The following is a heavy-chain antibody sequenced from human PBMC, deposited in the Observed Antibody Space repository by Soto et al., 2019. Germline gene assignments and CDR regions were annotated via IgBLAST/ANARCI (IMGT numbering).Heavy chain of an antibody. Sequence: PSQTLSLTCAVTGDSVSSNSAGWSWVRQSPSRGLEWLGRTYYRSKWYYEYAVSVRGRITINPDTSKNQYSLQLNSVTPEDTAVYFCARGEQYSGRIFDYWGQGTLVTVSS. D-gene: IGHD1-26*01. CDR1: GDSVSSNSAG. V-gene: IGHV6-1*01. CDR3: ARGEQYSGRIFDY. CDR2: TYYRSKWYY. J-gene: IGHJ4*01.